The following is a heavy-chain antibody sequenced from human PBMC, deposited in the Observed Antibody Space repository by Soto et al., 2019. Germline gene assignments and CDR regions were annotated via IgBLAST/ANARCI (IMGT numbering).Heavy chain of an antibody. J-gene: IGHJ4*01. CDR3: ARGVRPNYHGSGFDS. CDR1: GYSISSYYY. Sequence: PSETLSLTCAVSGYSISSYYYCGWLRLTPGKGLEWIGSVFHTGSTYDNPSLKRRVTISLVTSRNQFSLKFKSVTAADTAVYYCARGVRPNYHGSGFDSWGQGTLVTVSS. CDR2: VFHTGST. V-gene: IGHV4-38-2*01. D-gene: IGHD3-10*01.